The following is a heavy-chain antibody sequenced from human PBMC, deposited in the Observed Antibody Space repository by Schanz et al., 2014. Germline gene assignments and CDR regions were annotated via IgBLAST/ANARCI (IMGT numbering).Heavy chain of an antibody. CDR1: GGSISTSSYY. V-gene: IGHV4-39*06. D-gene: IGHD6-19*01. CDR2: IYHSGKT. J-gene: IGHJ5*02. Sequence: LQLQESSPGLVKPSETLSLTCNVSGGSISTSSYYWGWIRQPPGRGLEWIASIYHSGKTYYMSLKTRVPTPENTSKNHLPVRVTSGPAADTGVYYCARQYSGWSRFDPWGQGIRVTVSS. CDR3: ARQYSGWSRFDP.